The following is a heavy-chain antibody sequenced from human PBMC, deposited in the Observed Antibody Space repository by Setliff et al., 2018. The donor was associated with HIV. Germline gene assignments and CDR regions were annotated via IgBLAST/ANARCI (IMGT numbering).Heavy chain of an antibody. CDR1: GFTFSSYS. J-gene: IGHJ4*02. Sequence: GGSLRLSCAASGFTFSSYSMNWVRQAPGKGLEWVSSISSSSSYIYYADSVKGRFTISRDNSKNGLFLEMGSLRPEDTAVYYCARRVGGSVNYYFDAWGPGALVTVSS. CDR3: ARRVGGSVNYYFDA. CDR2: ISSSSSYI. D-gene: IGHD3-10*01. V-gene: IGHV3-21*01.